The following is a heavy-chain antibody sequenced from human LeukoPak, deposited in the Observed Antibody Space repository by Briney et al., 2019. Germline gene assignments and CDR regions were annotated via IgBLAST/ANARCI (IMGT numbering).Heavy chain of an antibody. CDR1: GFTFSDYD. D-gene: IGHD1-7*01. CDR3: ARDAVGNSFDY. V-gene: IGHV3-21*01. CDR2: ISRSSDYI. J-gene: IGHJ4*02. Sequence: GGSLRLSCAASGFTFSDYDMNWVRQAPGKGLEWVSFISRSSDYIFYADSVKGRFTISRDNAKNSLYLQMNSLRAEDTAVYYCARDAVGNSFDYWGQGTLVTVSS.